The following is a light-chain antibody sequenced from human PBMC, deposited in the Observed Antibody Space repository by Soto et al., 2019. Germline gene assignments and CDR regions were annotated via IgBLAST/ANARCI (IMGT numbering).Light chain of an antibody. CDR2: SAS. Sequence: DIQLTQSPSFLSASVGDRVTITCRASQDISSYLAWYQQRTGKVPRFLTHSASTLQSGVPSRFSATGSGTTFTLTITSLQPEDIATYYCQQLNRFPRTSGQGTKVEV. CDR1: QDISSY. J-gene: IGKJ1*01. CDR3: QQLNRFPRT. V-gene: IGKV1-9*01.